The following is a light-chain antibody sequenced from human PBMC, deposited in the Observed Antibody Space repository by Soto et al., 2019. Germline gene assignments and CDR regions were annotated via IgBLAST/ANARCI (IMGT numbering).Light chain of an antibody. V-gene: IGLV4-69*01. Sequence: QLVLTQSPSASASLGASVKLTCTLSSGHTTYAIAWYQQQPKKGPRYLIKLNSDGSHTKGDGIPDRFSGSSSGAERYLSISSLQSEYEADYYCQTWGTGIVFGGGTKVTVL. CDR1: SGHTTYA. CDR3: QTWGTGIV. J-gene: IGLJ2*01. CDR2: LNSDGSH.